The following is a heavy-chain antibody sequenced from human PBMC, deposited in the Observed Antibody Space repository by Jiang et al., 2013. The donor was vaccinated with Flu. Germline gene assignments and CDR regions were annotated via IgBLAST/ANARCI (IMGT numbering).Heavy chain of an antibody. CDR2: IYPGDSDT. J-gene: IGHJ4*02. V-gene: IGHV5-51*01. D-gene: IGHD3-10*01. Sequence: GAEVKKPGESLKISCKGSGYSFTSYWIGWVRQMPGKGLEWMGIIYPGDSDTRYSPSFQGQVTISADKSISTAYLQWSSLKASDTAMYYCALTTYYYGSGRREFDYWGQGTLVTVSS. CDR3: ALTTYYYGSGRREFDY. CDR1: GYSFTSYW.